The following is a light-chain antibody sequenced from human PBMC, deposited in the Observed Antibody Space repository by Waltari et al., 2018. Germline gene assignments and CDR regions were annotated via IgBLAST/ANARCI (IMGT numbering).Light chain of an antibody. CDR3: ATRDARLDGFV. CDR1: SSNIGSNT. V-gene: IGLV1-44*01. CDR2: ANN. J-gene: IGLJ1*01. Sequence: QSVLTQSPSASGTPGQRVTISCSGSSSNIGSNTVHWYQHLPGTGPKLLIYANNQRPSGVPDRFSGSKSGTSASLAISGLQSEDEAYYFCATRDARLDGFVFGSGTEVTVL.